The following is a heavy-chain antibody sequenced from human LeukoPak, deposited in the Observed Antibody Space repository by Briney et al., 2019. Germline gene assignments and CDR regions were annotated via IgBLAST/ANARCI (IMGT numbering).Heavy chain of an antibody. CDR3: ARVGYCSGGSCYSNYYYGIDV. J-gene: IGHJ6*02. CDR2: IYYSGST. V-gene: IGHV4-59*01. Sequence: SETLTLTCTVSGGSISSYYWSWIRQPPGKGLEWIGYIYYSGSTNYNPSLKSRVTISVDTSKNQFSLKLSSVTAADTAVYYCARVGYCSGGSCYSNYYYGIDVWGQGTTVTVSS. D-gene: IGHD2-15*01. CDR1: GGSISSYY.